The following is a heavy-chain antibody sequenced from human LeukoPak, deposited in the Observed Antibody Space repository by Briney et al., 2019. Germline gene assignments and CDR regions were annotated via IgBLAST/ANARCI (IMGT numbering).Heavy chain of an antibody. CDR1: GGSISSYY. V-gene: IGHV4-59*01. Sequence: PSETLSLTCTVSGGSISSYYWSWIRQPPGKGLEWIGYIYYSGSTNYNPSLKSRVTISVDTSKNQFSLKLSSVTAADTAVYYCARGYYYDSSGPFDIWGQGTMVTVSS. CDR2: IYYSGST. D-gene: IGHD3-22*01. CDR3: ARGYYYDSSGPFDI. J-gene: IGHJ3*02.